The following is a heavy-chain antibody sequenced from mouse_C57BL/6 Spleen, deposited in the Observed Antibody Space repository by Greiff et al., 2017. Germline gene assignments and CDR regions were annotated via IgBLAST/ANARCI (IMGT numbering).Heavy chain of an antibody. J-gene: IGHJ2*01. D-gene: IGHD2-4*01. CDR1: GYSFTGYF. V-gene: IGHV1-20*01. Sequence: EVQVVESGPELVKPGDSVKISCKASGYSFTGYFMNWVMQSHGKSLEWIGRINPYNGDTFYNQKFKGKATLTVDKSSSTAHMELRSLTSEDSAVYYCARASYYDYDGGYFDYWGQGTTLTVSS. CDR3: ARASYYDYDGGYFDY. CDR2: INPYNGDT.